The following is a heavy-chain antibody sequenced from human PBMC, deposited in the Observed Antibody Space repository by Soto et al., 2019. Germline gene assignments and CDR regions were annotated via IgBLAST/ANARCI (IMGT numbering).Heavy chain of an antibody. CDR1: GASVDSAGYF. V-gene: IGHV4-31*03. CDR3: ARGTGLSYTYGIDD. Sequence: PSETLSLTCTVSGASVDSAGYFWTWIRQRPGEGLEWIGHINYSGSTDHTPSLRSRLMVSIDTSKNQFSLKLNSVTAADTAIYYCARGTGLSYTYGIDDWGQGTLVTVSS. J-gene: IGHJ1*01. CDR2: INYSGST. D-gene: IGHD5-18*01.